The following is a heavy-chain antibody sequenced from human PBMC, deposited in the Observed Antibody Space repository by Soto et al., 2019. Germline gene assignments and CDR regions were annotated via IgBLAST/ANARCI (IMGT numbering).Heavy chain of an antibody. Sequence: GASVKVSCKVSGYTLTELSMHWVRQAPGKGLEWMGGFDPEDGETIYAQKFQGRVTMTEDTSTDTAYMELSSLRSEDTAVYYCATLLRGYSGYDAFDYWGQGTLVTVSS. J-gene: IGHJ4*02. D-gene: IGHD5-12*01. V-gene: IGHV1-24*01. CDR1: GYTLTELS. CDR3: ATLLRGYSGYDAFDY. CDR2: FDPEDGET.